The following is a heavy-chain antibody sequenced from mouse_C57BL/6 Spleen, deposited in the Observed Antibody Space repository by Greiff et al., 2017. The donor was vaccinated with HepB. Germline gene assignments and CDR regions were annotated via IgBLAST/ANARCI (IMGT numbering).Heavy chain of an antibody. D-gene: IGHD1-1*01. CDR1: GYAFSSYW. V-gene: IGHV1-80*01. J-gene: IGHJ4*01. CDR2: IYPGDGDT. CDR3: ARKAPYYGSSYGMDY. Sequence: QVQLQQSGAELVKPGASVKISCKASGYAFSSYWMNWVKQRPGKGLEWIGQIYPGDGDTNYNGKFKGKATLTADKSYITAYMQLSSLTSEDSAVYFCARKAPYYGSSYGMDYWGQGTSVTVSS.